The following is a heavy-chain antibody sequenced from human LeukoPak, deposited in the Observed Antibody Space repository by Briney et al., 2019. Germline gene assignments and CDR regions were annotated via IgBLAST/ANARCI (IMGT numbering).Heavy chain of an antibody. CDR1: GFTFSSYA. CDR3: ASLWGTARVEGADY. D-gene: IGHD3-16*01. V-gene: IGHV3-30*04. CDR2: MSSDGRNK. J-gene: IGHJ4*02. Sequence: GRSLTLSCAASGFTFSSYAMHWVRQAPGKGLEWVAVMSSDGRNKFYAEPARGRFSISRDNFKNTLYLQMNSLRTEDAAVYYCASLWGTARVEGADYWGQGMLVAVSS.